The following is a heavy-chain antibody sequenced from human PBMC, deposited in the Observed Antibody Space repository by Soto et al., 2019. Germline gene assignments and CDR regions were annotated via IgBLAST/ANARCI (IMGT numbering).Heavy chain of an antibody. J-gene: IGHJ4*02. Sequence: GGSLRLSCAASGFSFRTYGMHWVRQAPGKGLEWVAVISYDGSNQQYTDSVKGRFTISRDNTKNTLHLQMNSLRAEDTAVYYCANGEGGYYDYSPGYWGQGTQVTVSS. CDR3: ANGEGGYYDYSPGY. V-gene: IGHV3-30*18. CDR2: ISYDGSNQ. CDR1: GFSFRTYG. D-gene: IGHD3-3*01.